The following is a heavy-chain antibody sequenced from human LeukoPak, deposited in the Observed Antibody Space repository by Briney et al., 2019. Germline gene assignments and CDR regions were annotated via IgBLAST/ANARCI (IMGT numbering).Heavy chain of an antibody. J-gene: IGHJ6*02. CDR2: TYYRSKWYN. CDR3: ARAKMQIWRPYYYYYGVDV. V-gene: IGHV6-1*01. CDR1: GDDFSNNIAV. Sequence: PSQTLSLTCAVSGDDFSNNIAVWNWFTQSPSRGLEWLGRTYYRSKWYNDYAVSVESRIIINPDTSNNQLSLHLNSVTPEDTAVYFCARAKMQIWRPYYYYYGVDVWGQGTTVTVSS. D-gene: IGHD3-16*01.